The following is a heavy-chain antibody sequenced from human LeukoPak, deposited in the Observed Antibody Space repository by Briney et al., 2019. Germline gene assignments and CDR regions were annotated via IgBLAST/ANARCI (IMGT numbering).Heavy chain of an antibody. V-gene: IGHV3-74*01. J-gene: IGHJ4*02. Sequence: GGSLRLSCAASGFTFSSYWMHWVRQAPGKGLVWVSRINSDGSSTSYADSVKGRFTISRDNAKNTLYLQMNSLRAEDTAVYYCAKDPRGYDSSGYLDYWGQGTLVTVSS. CDR2: INSDGSST. D-gene: IGHD3-22*01. CDR1: GFTFSSYW. CDR3: AKDPRGYDSSGYLDY.